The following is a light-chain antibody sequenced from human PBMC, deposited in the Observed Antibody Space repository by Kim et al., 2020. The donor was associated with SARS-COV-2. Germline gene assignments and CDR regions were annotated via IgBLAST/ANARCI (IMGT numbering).Light chain of an antibody. V-gene: IGLV3-21*04. CDR2: SDR. CDR3: QVWDTNSDHVV. J-gene: IGLJ3*02. Sequence: APGQTAGITCGGTRIGTKSVHWYQQRPGQAPVVVIYSDRERPSGIPERFSGSNSGNTATLTLSGVEAGDEADYYCQVWDTNSDHVVFGGGTKVTVL. CDR1: RIGTKS.